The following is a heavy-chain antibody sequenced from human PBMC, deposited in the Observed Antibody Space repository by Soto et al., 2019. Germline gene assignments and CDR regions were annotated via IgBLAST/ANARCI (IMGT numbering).Heavy chain of an antibody. J-gene: IGHJ3*02. CDR2: IYRGGGT. CDR1: GLSVTANY. D-gene: IGHD5-18*01. V-gene: IGHV3-53*01. CDR3: ARRDDSETFDI. Sequence: EVQLVESGGGLIQPGGSLRLICAASGLSVTANYMTLVRQAPGKGLEWLSIIYRGGGTYYADSLKGRAIISRDGSRNMVFLQMNSLTAEDAGVYYCARRDDSETFDIWCRGTAVNVSS.